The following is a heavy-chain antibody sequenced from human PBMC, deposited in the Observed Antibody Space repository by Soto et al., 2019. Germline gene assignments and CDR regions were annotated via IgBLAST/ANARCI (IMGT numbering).Heavy chain of an antibody. V-gene: IGHV5-51*01. D-gene: IGHD3-3*01. CDR1: GYDFNTNW. CDR2: MYPGDSDT. J-gene: IGHJ4*02. Sequence: PGESLKTSCRGSGYDFNTNWFGWVRQLPGRGLAWVGIMYPGDSDTRYNPSLQGHVTLSVDVTVSNAFLQRRSLETSDTGMYFCARLPRDCNKTSCYYADHWGQGTQVTV. CDR3: ARLPRDCNKTSCYYADH.